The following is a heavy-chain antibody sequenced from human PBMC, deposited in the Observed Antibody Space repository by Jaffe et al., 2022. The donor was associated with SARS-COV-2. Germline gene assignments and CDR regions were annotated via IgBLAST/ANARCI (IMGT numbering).Heavy chain of an antibody. D-gene: IGHD1-26*01. CDR3: ARDVGSAWNYPDY. CDR2: ISHNGANE. V-gene: IGHV3-30*03. CDR1: GFTLSGYG. Sequence: QVHLVESGGGVVQPGGSLRLSCAVSGFTLSGYGMHWVRLAPGKGLEWLAVISHNGANEFYADSVKGRLTVSRDNSKNTVFLHMNTVRPEDTGVYYCARDVGSAWNYPDYWGQGTLVTVSS. J-gene: IGHJ4*02.